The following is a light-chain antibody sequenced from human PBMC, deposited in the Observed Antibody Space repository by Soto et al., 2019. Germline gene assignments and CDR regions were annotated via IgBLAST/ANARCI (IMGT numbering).Light chain of an antibody. CDR2: RAS. CDR3: QQYETYSGT. V-gene: IGKV1-5*03. J-gene: IGKJ3*01. CDR1: QIINTW. Sequence: DIQMTQSPSSLSASVGDRVTITCRASQIINTWLAWYQQKPGKAPTLLIYRASNLLSGVPSRFSGSGSGTEFTLTISSLQPDDFSIYYCQQYETYSGTFGPGTKVDL.